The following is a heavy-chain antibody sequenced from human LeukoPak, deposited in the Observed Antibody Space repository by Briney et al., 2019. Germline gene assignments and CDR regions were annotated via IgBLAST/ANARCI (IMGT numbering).Heavy chain of an antibody. CDR1: GYSSTTHW. D-gene: IGHD1-26*01. V-gene: IGHV5-51*01. CDR2: IYPDDSDT. Sequence: GESLKISCKASGYSSTTHWIGSVRQMPAKSPEWMGIIYPDDSDTKYSPSFQGQVTISADKSISTAFLQWSSLKASDTAMYYCASATGSYSYFDYWGQGTLVTVSS. J-gene: IGHJ4*02. CDR3: ASATGSYSYFDY.